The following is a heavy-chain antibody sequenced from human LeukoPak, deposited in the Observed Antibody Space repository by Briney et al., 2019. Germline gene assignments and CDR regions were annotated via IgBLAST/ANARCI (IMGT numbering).Heavy chain of an antibody. CDR2: IYTSGST. CDR3: ARVKFSSTRWFDP. CDR1: GGSISSGGYY. J-gene: IGHJ5*02. Sequence: PSETLSLTCTVSGGSISSGGYYWSWIRQPAGKGLEWIGRIYTSGSTNYNPSLKSRVTISVDTSKNQFSLKLSSVTAADTAVYYCARVKFSSTRWFDPWGQGTLVTVSS. V-gene: IGHV4-61*02. D-gene: IGHD2-2*01.